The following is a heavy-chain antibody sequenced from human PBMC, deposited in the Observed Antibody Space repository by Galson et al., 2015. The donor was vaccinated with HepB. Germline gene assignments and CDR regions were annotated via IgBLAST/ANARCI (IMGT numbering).Heavy chain of an antibody. V-gene: IGHV3-73*01. CDR3: TRGGRDGYYYGMDV. CDR2: ITTKPKGFAT. J-gene: IGHJ6*02. CDR1: GFTFSDST. Sequence: SLRLSCAAFGFTFSDSTMHWVRQASGKGLEWVGRITTKPKGFATVYGASVKGRFTVSRDDSRKTTYLQMNSLKTEDTAVYYCTRGGRDGYYYGMDVWGQGTTVTVSS. D-gene: IGHD1-1*01.